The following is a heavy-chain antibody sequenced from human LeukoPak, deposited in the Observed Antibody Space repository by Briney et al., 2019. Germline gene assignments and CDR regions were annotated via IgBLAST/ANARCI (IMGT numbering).Heavy chain of an antibody. Sequence: ASVKVSCKASGYTFTGYYMHWVRQAPGQGLEWMGWINPNSGGTNYAQKFQGRVTMTRDTSISTAYMELSRLRSDDTAVYYCARDRTPEYGDDPLDPWGQGTLVTVSS. CDR1: GYTFTGYY. D-gene: IGHD4-17*01. CDR3: ARDRTPEYGDDPLDP. V-gene: IGHV1-2*02. CDR2: INPNSGGT. J-gene: IGHJ5*02.